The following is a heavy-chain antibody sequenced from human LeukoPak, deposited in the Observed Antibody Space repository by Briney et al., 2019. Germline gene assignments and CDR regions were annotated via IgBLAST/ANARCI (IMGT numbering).Heavy chain of an antibody. CDR3: AKGLLGAWATLDY. J-gene: IGHJ4*02. D-gene: IGHD5-12*01. Sequence: GMSLRLSCAASGFSFSDFGMHWVRQAPGKGLEWVAVIWYDGSDKYYADSVKGRFTISRDNSKNTLYLQMNSLRAEDTAVYYCAKGLLGAWATLDYWGQGTLVTVSS. V-gene: IGHV3-33*06. CDR2: IWYDGSDK. CDR1: GFSFSDFG.